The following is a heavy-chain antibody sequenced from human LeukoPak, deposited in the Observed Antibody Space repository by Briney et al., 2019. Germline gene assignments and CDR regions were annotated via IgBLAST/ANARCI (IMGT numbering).Heavy chain of an antibody. CDR3: AKDPFGD. J-gene: IGHJ4*02. Sequence: PGGSLRLSRAASGFTFSSYAMHWVRQAPGKGLEWVAVISYDGSNKYYADSVKGRFTISRDNSKNTLYLQMNSLRAEDTAVYYCAKDPFGDWGQGTLVTVSS. CDR1: GFTFSSYA. CDR2: ISYDGSNK. D-gene: IGHD3-16*01. V-gene: IGHV3-30-3*01.